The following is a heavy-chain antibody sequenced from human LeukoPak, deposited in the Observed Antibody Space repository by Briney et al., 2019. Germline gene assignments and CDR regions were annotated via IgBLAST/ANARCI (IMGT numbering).Heavy chain of an antibody. V-gene: IGHV3-23*01. D-gene: IGHD3-22*01. CDR2: ISNGGGST. CDR3: AKGSSGYQYNFDY. CDR1: GFIFSSYV. J-gene: IGHJ4*02. Sequence: PGGSLRLSCAASGFIFSSYVMSWVRQAPGKGLEWVSGISNGGGSTYYADSVKGRFTISRDNSKNTLYLKMNSLRAEDTAVYFCAKGSSGYQYNFDYWGQGTLVTVSS.